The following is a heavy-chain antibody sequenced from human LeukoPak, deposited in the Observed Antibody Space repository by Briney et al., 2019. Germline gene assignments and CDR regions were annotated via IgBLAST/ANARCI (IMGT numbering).Heavy chain of an antibody. CDR1: GYTFTSNG. D-gene: IGHD6-19*01. CDR3: ARVRYSSGWYHYYYYYYMDV. J-gene: IGHJ6*03. V-gene: IGHV1-18*01. Sequence: ASVKVSCKASGYTFTSNGITWVRQAPGQGLEWVAWISCYNGDTTYAQKFQGRVTVTTDTSTSTAYMELRSLRSDDTAVYYCARVRYSSGWYHYYYYYYMDVWGKGTTVTVSS. CDR2: ISCYNGDT.